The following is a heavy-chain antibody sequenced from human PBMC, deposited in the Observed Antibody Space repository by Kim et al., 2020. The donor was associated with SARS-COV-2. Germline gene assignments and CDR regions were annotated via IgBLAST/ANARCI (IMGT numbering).Heavy chain of an antibody. Sequence: GGSLRLSCTTSGFTFTGYAMSWVRQAPGKGLEWVSSIDGSDGTTYYVDSVKGRFTISRDNSKNTLYLQMNSLRADDTAVYYCMKGGWGWIWDHWGQGTPGHRLL. CDR2: IDGSDGTT. CDR3: MKGGWGWIWDH. J-gene: IGHJ4*02. V-gene: IGHV3-23*01. CDR1: GFTFTGYA. D-gene: IGHD2-2*03.